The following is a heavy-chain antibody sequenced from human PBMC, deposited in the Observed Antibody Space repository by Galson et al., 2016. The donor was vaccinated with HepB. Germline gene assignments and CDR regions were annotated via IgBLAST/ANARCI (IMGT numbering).Heavy chain of an antibody. CDR3: ARDGEYYYGSGSYAET. V-gene: IGHV3-53*01. CDR1: GFSVSSNY. Sequence: SLRLSCAASGFSVSSNYMSWVRQAPGKGLQWVSVIFSGGSTYCADSVKGRFTISRDNSKNTLRLQMNSLRAEDTAVYYCARDGEYYYGSGSYAETWGQGTLVTVSS. J-gene: IGHJ5*02. D-gene: IGHD3-10*01. CDR2: IFSGGST.